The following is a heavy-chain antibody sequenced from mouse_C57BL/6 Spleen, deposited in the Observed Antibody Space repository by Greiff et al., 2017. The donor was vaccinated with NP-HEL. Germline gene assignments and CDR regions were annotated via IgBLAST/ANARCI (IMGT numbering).Heavy chain of an antibody. CDR3: ARMDYYDYDGGAGYYAMDY. Sequence: VQLQQSGPELVKPGASVKISCKASGYAFSSSWMNWVKQRPGKGLEWIGRIYPGDGDTNYNGKFKGKATLTADKSSSTAYMQLSSLTSEDSAVYFCARMDYYDYDGGAGYYAMDYWGQGTSVTVSS. V-gene: IGHV1-82*01. CDR1: GYAFSSSW. J-gene: IGHJ4*01. CDR2: IYPGDGDT. D-gene: IGHD2-4*01.